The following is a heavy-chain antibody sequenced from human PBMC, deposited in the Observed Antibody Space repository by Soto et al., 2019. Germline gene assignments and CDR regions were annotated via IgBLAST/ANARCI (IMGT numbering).Heavy chain of an antibody. Sequence: ASVKVSCKASGYTFTSYGISWVRQAPGQGLEWMGWISAYNGNTNYAQKLQGRVTMTTDTSTSTAYMELRSLRSDDTAVYYCVLRSSWCAPRHVLDVWGQGTTVNGSS. J-gene: IGHJ6*02. D-gene: IGHD6-13*01. CDR1: GYTFTSYG. CDR3: VLRSSWCAPRHVLDV. CDR2: ISAYNGNT. V-gene: IGHV1-18*01.